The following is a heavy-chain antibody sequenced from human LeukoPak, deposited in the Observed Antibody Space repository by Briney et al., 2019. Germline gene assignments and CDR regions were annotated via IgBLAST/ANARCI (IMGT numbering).Heavy chain of an antibody. D-gene: IGHD6-13*01. CDR2: IWYDGSNK. CDR1: GFTFSSYA. CDR3: ARMSRYSSRWWGGMDV. J-gene: IGHJ6*02. Sequence: GRSLRLSCAASGFTFSSYAMHWVRQAPGKGLEWGAVIWYDGSNKYYADSVKGRFTISRDNSKNTLYLQMNSLRAEDTAVYYCARMSRYSSRWWGGMDVWGQGTTVTVSS. V-gene: IGHV3-33*01.